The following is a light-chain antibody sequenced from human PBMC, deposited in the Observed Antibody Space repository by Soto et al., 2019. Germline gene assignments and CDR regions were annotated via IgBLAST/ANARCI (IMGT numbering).Light chain of an antibody. CDR2: DAS. CDR1: QSVSTY. J-gene: IGKJ5*01. V-gene: IGKV3-11*01. Sequence: DIVLTQSPATLSLSPGERATLSCWASQSVSTYLAWYQQKPGQAPRLLIYDASSRATGIPARFSGSGSGTDFPLTISSVEPEDFVVYYCQQRSNRITFVQGTRLEIK. CDR3: QQRSNRIT.